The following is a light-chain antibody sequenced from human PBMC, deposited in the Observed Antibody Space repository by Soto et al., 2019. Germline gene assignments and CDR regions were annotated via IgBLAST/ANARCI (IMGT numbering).Light chain of an antibody. J-gene: IGKJ1*01. Sequence: EVVLTQSPATLSLSPGERATLSCRASQNFGISYLAWYQQKRGQAPRFLIYGASSRATGMPDRFSGSGSGTDFTLTISSLEPEDFAVYYCQQYGSLSWTFGQGTKVDIK. CDR1: QNFGISY. CDR3: QQYGSLSWT. V-gene: IGKV3-20*01. CDR2: GAS.